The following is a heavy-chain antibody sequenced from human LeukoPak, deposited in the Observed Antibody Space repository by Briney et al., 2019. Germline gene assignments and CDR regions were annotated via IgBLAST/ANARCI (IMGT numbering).Heavy chain of an antibody. Sequence: ASVKVSCKASGYTFTNYFMHWVRQAPGQRLEWMGWVNAGNGNTKYSQKFQGRVTITRDTSASTAYMELSSLRSEDTAVYYCARGRDILTGYFDNWFDPWGQGTLVTVSS. J-gene: IGHJ5*02. CDR2: VNAGNGNT. CDR3: ARGRDILTGYFDNWFDP. CDR1: GYTFTNYF. V-gene: IGHV1-3*01. D-gene: IGHD3-9*01.